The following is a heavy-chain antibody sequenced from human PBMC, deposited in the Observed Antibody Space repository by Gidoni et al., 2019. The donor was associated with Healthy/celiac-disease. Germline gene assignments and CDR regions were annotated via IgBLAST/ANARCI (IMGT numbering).Heavy chain of an antibody. V-gene: IGHV3-23*04. J-gene: IGHJ6*03. Sequence: EVQLVESGGGLVQPGGSLRLSCAASGFTFSSYAMSWVRQAPGKGLEWVSAISGSGGSTYYADSVKGRFTISRDNSKNTLYLQMNSLRAEDTAVYYCAKDVIATQAYYYYYYMDVWGKGTTVTVSS. CDR3: AKDVIATQAYYYYYYMDV. CDR1: GFTFSSYA. CDR2: ISGSGGST. D-gene: IGHD2-21*01.